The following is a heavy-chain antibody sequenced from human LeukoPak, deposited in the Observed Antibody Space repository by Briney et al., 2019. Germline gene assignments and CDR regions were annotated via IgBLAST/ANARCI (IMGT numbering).Heavy chain of an antibody. Sequence: ASVKVSCTASGGTFSSYAISWVRQAPGQGLEWMGGIIPIFGTANYAQKFQGRVTVTRDTSTSTVHMELSGLRSEDTAVYYCARDQEGFDYWGQGTLVTVSS. J-gene: IGHJ4*02. V-gene: IGHV1-69*05. CDR3: ARDQEGFDY. CDR2: IIPIFGTA. CDR1: GGTFSSYA.